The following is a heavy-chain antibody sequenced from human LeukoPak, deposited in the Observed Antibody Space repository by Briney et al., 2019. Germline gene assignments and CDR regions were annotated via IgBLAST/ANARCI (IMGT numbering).Heavy chain of an antibody. CDR1: GLTFISNG. CDR3: AKDRAGCSSPSRYTRSYYYMIS. D-gene: IGHD2-2*02. Sequence: GALRLPCAASGLTFISNGIHWVRQAPGKGLEWGAVIWYDGSNKYYADSVKGRFTISRDNSKNTLYLQMNSLRAGDTAVYYCAKDRAGCSSPSRYTRSYYYMISWGKG. V-gene: IGHV3-33*06. CDR2: IWYDGSNK. J-gene: IGHJ6*03.